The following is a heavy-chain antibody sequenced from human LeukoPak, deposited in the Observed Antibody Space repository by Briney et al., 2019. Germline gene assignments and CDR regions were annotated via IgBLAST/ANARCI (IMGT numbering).Heavy chain of an antibody. Sequence: SVKLSCKVSVGTFSRFAISWVPQASGQGLEWMGGIIPIFGTANYAQKFQGRVTITADESTSTADMELSSLRSENTAVYYCAVTEELPYFDYWGQGTLVTVSS. V-gene: IGHV1-69*13. CDR2: IIPIFGTA. CDR3: AVTEELPYFDY. CDR1: VGTFSRFA. J-gene: IGHJ4*02. D-gene: IGHD3-10*01.